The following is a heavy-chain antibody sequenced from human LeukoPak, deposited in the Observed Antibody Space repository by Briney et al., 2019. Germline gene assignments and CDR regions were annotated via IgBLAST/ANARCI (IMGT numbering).Heavy chain of an antibody. J-gene: IGHJ4*02. D-gene: IGHD5-24*01. CDR3: ARLRRDGYSYFDY. Sequence: SETLSLTCAVYGGSFSGYYWSWIRQPPGKGLEWIGYINNSGSANYSPSLMRRVTMSVDTSKNQLSLSLTSVTAADTAVYYCARLRRDGYSYFDYWGQGSLVTVSS. CDR1: GGSFSGYY. V-gene: IGHV4-34*01. CDR2: INNSGSA.